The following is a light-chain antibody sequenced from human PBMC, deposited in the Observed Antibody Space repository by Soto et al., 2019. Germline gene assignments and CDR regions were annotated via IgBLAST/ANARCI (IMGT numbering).Light chain of an antibody. V-gene: IGKV3-11*01. CDR2: DAS. J-gene: IGKJ3*01. Sequence: EIVLTQSPATLSLSPGERATLSCRASQSVSSYLAWYQQKPGQAPRLLIYDASNRATGIPARFSGSGSGTDFTLTISSLEPEDFAVYYCQQYNNWLLFTFGPGTKVDIK. CDR1: QSVSSY. CDR3: QQYNNWLLFT.